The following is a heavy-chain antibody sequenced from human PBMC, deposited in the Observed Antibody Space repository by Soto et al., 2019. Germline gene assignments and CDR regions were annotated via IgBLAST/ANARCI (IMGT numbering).Heavy chain of an antibody. D-gene: IGHD6-19*01. CDR3: ARSIAVAGTPYYYYGMDV. CDR1: GGTFSSYA. CDR2: IIPIFGTA. Sequence: ASVKVSCKASGGTFSSYAISWVRQAPGQGLEWMGGIIPIFGTANYAQKFQGRVTITADKSTSTAYMELSSLRSEDTAVYYCARSIAVAGTPYYYYGMDVWGQGTTVT. J-gene: IGHJ6*02. V-gene: IGHV1-69*06.